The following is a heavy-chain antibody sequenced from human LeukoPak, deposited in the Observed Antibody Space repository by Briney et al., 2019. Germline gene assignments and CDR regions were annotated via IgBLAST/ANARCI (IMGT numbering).Heavy chain of an antibody. J-gene: IGHJ4*02. CDR2: IYPGESDT. CDR3: ASSTAVTTHYFDF. Sequence: PGESGQISCEGSGYSFGSYWIGWVRQMPGKGLEWMGIIYPGESDTRYSPSFQGQVTISADKSIKSAYLQWSSLKASDTAMYYCASSTAVTTHYFDFWGQGTLVTPSS. D-gene: IGHD4-17*01. V-gene: IGHV5-51*01. CDR1: GYSFGSYW.